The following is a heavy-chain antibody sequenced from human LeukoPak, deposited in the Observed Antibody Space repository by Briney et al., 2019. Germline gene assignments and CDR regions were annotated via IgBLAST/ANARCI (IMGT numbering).Heavy chain of an antibody. Sequence: ASVKVSCKASGYTFTSYYMHWVRQAPGQGLEWMGIISPSGGSTSYAQKFQGRVTMTRDTSTSTVYMELSSLRSEDTAVYYCASARGGRDGYNWYDYWGQGTLVTVSS. CDR3: ASARGGRDGYNWYDY. CDR1: GYTFTSYY. D-gene: IGHD5-24*01. J-gene: IGHJ4*02. CDR2: ISPSGGST. V-gene: IGHV1-46*01.